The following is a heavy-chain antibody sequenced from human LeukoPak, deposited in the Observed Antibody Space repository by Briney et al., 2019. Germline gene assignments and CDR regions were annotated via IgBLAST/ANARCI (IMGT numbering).Heavy chain of an antibody. Sequence: SETLSLTCTVSGGSISSSSYYWGWIRQPPGKGLEWIGSIYYSGSTYYNPSLKSRVTISVDTSKNQFSLKLSSVTAADTAVYYCARAPPAWTGPLYYYYMNVWGKGTTVTVSS. CDR3: ARAPPAWTGPLYYYYMNV. V-gene: IGHV4-39*07. CDR1: GGSISSSSYY. D-gene: IGHD3/OR15-3a*01. CDR2: IYYSGST. J-gene: IGHJ6*03.